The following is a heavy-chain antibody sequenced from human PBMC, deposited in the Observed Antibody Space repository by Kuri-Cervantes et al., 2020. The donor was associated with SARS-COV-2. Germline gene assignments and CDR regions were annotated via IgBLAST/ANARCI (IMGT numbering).Heavy chain of an antibody. Sequence: SETLSLTCTVYGGPFSGYYWSWLRQPPGEGLEWIGEINDIGSTNYNPSLESRVTISVDTSKNQFSLNLSSVTAGDTALYYCARGPWRSEQVGPPYYYYLDVWGKGTTVTVSS. CDR1: GGPFSGYY. CDR3: ARGPWRSEQVGPPYYYYLDV. CDR2: INDIGST. J-gene: IGHJ6*03. D-gene: IGHD3-16*01. V-gene: IGHV4-34*01.